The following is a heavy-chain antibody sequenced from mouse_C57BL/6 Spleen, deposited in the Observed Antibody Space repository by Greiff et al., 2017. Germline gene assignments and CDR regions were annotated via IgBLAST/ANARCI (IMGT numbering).Heavy chain of an antibody. V-gene: IGHV1-82*01. CDR2: IYPGDGDT. CDR3: ARLYYYGSSYGGVFDY. Sequence: QVQLQQSGPELVKPGASVKISCKASGYAFSSSWMNWVKQRPGKGLEWIGRIYPGDGDTNYNGKFKGKATLTADKASSTAYMQLSSLTSEDSAVYFCARLYYYGSSYGGVFDYWGQGTTLTVSS. J-gene: IGHJ2*01. D-gene: IGHD1-1*01. CDR1: GYAFSSSW.